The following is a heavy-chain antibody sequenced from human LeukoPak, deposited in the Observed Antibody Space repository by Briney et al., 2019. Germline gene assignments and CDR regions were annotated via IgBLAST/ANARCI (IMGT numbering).Heavy chain of an antibody. CDR1: GGTFSGYY. CDR2: INHSGST. Sequence: PSETLSLTCAVYGGTFSGYYWSWIRQPPGKGLEWVGEINHSGSTNYNPSLKSRVTILVGPSKNQFSLKLSSRTEADVAVYERPESRGDGSIIECGRLLRAGIVSDS. V-gene: IGHV4-34*08. J-gene: IGHJ5*01. CDR3: PESRGDGSIIECGRLLRAGIVSDS. D-gene: IGHD3-10*01.